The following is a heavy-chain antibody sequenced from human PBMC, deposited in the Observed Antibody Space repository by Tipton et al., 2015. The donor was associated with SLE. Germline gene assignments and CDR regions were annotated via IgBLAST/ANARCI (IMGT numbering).Heavy chain of an antibody. D-gene: IGHD2-21*01. V-gene: IGHV5-51*03. CDR3: ARLWCVGDCYYYSDGIDV. Sequence: QSGAEVKKPGESLKISCKGSGYSFTTYWIGWVRQMPGKGLEWMGIIYPGDSETRYSPSFQGQVTISADKSTSTAYLRWSSLKASYTSMYYCARLWCVGDCYYYSDGIDVWGQGTTFTVSS. CDR2: IYPGDSET. J-gene: IGHJ6*02. CDR1: GYSFTTYW.